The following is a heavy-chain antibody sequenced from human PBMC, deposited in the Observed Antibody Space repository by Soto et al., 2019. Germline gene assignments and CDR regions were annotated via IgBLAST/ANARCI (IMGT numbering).Heavy chain of an antibody. CDR3: ARERDTYYDILTGRKGWFDP. D-gene: IGHD3-9*01. CDR1: GGSISSGDYD. J-gene: IGHJ5*02. V-gene: IGHV4-39*07. CDR2: INHSGST. Sequence: PSETLSLTCTVSGGSISSGDYDWSWIRQPPGKGLEWIGEINHSGSTNYNPSLKSRVTISVDTSKNQFSLKLSSVTAADTAVYYCARERDTYYDILTGRKGWFDPWGQGTLVTVSS.